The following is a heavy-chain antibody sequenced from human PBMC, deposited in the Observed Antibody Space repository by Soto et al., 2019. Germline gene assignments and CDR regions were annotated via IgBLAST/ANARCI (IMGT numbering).Heavy chain of an antibody. J-gene: IGHJ4*02. CDR2: ISYDGSNK. D-gene: IGHD3-10*02. CDR1: GFTFSSYG. CDR3: AKDRRLTMWAKDFDY. Sequence: GGSLRLSCAASGFTFSSYGMHWVRQAPGKGLEWVAVISYDGSNKYYADSVKGRFTIPRDNSKNTLYLQMNSLRAEDTAVYYCAKDRRLTMWAKDFDYWGQGTLVTVSS. V-gene: IGHV3-30*18.